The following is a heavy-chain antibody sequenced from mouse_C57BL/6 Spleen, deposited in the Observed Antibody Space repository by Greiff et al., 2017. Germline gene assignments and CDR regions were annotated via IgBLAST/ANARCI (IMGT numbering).Heavy chain of an antibody. D-gene: IGHD2-4*01. J-gene: IGHJ4*01. CDR1: GYTFTSYW. V-gene: IGHV1-50*01. CDR3: ASYYDYDDYYAMDY. CDR2: IDPSDSYT. Sequence: QVHVKQPGAELVKPGASVKLSCKASGYTFTSYWMQWVKQRPGQGLEWIGEIDPSDSYTNYNQKFKGKATLTVDTSSSTAYMQLSSLTSEDSAVYDCASYYDYDDYYAMDYWGQGTSVTVSS.